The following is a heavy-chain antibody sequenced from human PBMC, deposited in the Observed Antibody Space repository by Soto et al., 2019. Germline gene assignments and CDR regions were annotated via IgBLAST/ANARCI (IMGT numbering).Heavy chain of an antibody. CDR3: ARDLTAMVPDWYYGMDV. V-gene: IGHV3-48*01. D-gene: IGHD5-18*01. J-gene: IGHJ6*02. Sequence: GGSLRLSCAASGFTLSSYSMNWVRQAPGKGLEWVSYISSSSSTIYYADSVKGRFTISRDNAKNSLFLQMKSLRAEDTAVYYCARDLTAMVPDWYYGMDVWGQGTTVTVS. CDR2: ISSSSSTI. CDR1: GFTLSSYS.